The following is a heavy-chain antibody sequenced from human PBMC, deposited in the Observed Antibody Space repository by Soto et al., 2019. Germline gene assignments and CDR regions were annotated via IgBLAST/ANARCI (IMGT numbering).Heavy chain of an antibody. V-gene: IGHV3-74*01. Sequence: EVQLVESGGGLVQPGGSLRLSCAASGFTFSSYWMHWVRQAPGKGLVWVSRINSDGSSTSYADYVNRRFTIARDNAKNTMYLQMNSLRAEDTAVYYCARFPESGNYYYYDMDVWGKGATVTVSS. CDR2: INSDGSST. CDR3: ARFPESGNYYYYDMDV. J-gene: IGHJ6*03. CDR1: GFTFSSYW.